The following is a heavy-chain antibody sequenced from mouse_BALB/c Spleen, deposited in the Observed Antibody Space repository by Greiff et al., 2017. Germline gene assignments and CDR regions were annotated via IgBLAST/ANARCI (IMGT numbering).Heavy chain of an antibody. CDR3: NGDEAWFAY. J-gene: IGHJ3*01. CDR2: IDPENGDT. Sequence: EVQLQQSGAELVRSGASVKLSCTASGFNFKDYYMHWVKQRPEQGLEWIGWIDPENGDTEYAPKFQGKATMAADTSSNTAYLQLSSLTSEDTAVYYCNGDEAWFAYWGQGTLVTVSA. V-gene: IGHV14-4*02. CDR1: GFNFKDYY.